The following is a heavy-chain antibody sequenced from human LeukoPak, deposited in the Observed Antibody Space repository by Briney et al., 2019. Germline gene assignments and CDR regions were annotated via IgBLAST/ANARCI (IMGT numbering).Heavy chain of an antibody. CDR2: IGRSSSYM. D-gene: IGHD6-13*01. J-gene: IGHJ3*02. CDR1: GFTFSTYS. Sequence: PGGSLTLSCAASGFTFSTYSMNWVRQAPGKGLEWVSSIGRSSSYMYYAESVNGRFTISRDNDKNSMNLQMNSLRDEDTGVYYCARDQAAACCDAFDIWGQGTMVSV. V-gene: IGHV3-21*01. CDR3: ARDQAAACCDAFDI.